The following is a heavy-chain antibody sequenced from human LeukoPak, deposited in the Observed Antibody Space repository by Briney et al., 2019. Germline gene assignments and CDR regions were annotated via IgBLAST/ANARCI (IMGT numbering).Heavy chain of an antibody. CDR2: IYYSGST. Sequence: SETLSLTCTVSGGSISSSSYYWGWIRQPPGKGLEWIGSIYYSGSTYYNPSLKSRVTISVDTSKNQFSLKLSSVTAADTAVYYCARGLRGIHAYYYYYGMDVWGQGTTVTVSS. CDR3: ARGLRGIHAYYYYYGMDV. CDR1: GGSISSSSYY. J-gene: IGHJ6*02. D-gene: IGHD2/OR15-2a*01. V-gene: IGHV4-39*07.